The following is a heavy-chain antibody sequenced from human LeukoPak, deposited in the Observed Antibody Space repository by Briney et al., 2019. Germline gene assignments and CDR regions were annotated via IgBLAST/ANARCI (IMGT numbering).Heavy chain of an antibody. V-gene: IGHV1-69*13. D-gene: IGHD3-22*01. CDR3: ARARKSDYYDSSGYYFDY. CDR1: GGTFSSYI. CDR2: IIPVFGTT. J-gene: IGHJ4*02. Sequence: GASVKVSCKASGGTFSSYIISWVRQAPGQGLEWMGGIIPVFGTTHSAQKFPGIVTLTADESTSTAYMELSSLRSEDTAVYYCARARKSDYYDSSGYYFDYWGQGTLVTVSS.